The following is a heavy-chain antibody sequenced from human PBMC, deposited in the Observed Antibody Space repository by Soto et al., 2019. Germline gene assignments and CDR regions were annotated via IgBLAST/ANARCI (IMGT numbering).Heavy chain of an antibody. D-gene: IGHD3-16*01. J-gene: IGHJ4*02. V-gene: IGHV3-7*03. Sequence: EVQLVESGGGLVQPGGSLRLACAASGFTFSAYWMTWVRQAPGKGLEWVASMKQDGSGEYYVESVKGRFTISRDNAKNSLYLQMNSLRAEDTAVYYCARQVFLGEPRPKTDYWGQGTLVTVSS. CDR3: ARQVFLGEPRPKTDY. CDR1: GFTFSAYW. CDR2: MKQDGSGE.